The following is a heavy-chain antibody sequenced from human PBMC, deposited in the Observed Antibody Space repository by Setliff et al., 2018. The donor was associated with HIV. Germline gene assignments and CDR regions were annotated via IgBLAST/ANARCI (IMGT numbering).Heavy chain of an antibody. V-gene: IGHV4-38-2*02. CDR2: IFNSGQT. Sequence: SETLSLTCAVSGYYISGGYYWCWIRQSPGKGLEWIGCIFNSGQTYYNPSLKSRVTISVDTSKNQFSLKLSSVTAADTAVYYCARDGRDSSSWYNYYFDYWGQGTLVTVSS. CDR3: ARDGRDSSSWYNYYFDY. D-gene: IGHD6-13*01. J-gene: IGHJ4*02. CDR1: GYYISGGYY.